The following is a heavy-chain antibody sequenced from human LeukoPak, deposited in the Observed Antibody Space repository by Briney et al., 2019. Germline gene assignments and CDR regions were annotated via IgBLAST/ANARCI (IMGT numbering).Heavy chain of an antibody. Sequence: SETLSLTCTVSGRSISSHYWTWIRQSPVKGLEWIGDISNSGSTSYNPSLKRRVTISIDTSKNQFSLKLSSVTAADTAVYYCGRDALVGYFSYYYMDVWGKGTTVTVSS. CDR1: GRSISSHY. J-gene: IGHJ6*03. V-gene: IGHV4-59*11. CDR3: GRDALVGYFSYYYMDV. CDR2: ISNSGST. D-gene: IGHD2-15*01.